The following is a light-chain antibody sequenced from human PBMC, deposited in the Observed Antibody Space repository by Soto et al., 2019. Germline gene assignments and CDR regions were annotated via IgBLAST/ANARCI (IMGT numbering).Light chain of an antibody. CDR3: CSYAGSNTLV. CDR1: RDDVGGYTD. Sequence: QSVLTQPRAVSGSPGQSDTISCAGTRDDVGGYTDVSWYQQHPGKDPKLMIYDVSKRPSGVHDRFTGSKSGNTASLTISGLQAEDEADYYFCSYAGSNTLVFGTRTIVTVL. J-gene: IGLJ1*01. V-gene: IGLV2-11*01. CDR2: DVS.